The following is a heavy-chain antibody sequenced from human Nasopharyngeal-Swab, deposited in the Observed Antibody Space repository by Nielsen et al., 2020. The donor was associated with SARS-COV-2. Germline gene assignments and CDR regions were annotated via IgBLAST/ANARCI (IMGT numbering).Heavy chain of an antibody. Sequence: GEALNISCAASGCTFSSSAMSWIRQAPGKGMEWVSVISGSGGSARYADSVKGRFTISRDNSRNTLYLQMNSLRAEDTAVYYCAKALYVSELTHFYHMDVWGKGTTVTVSS. CDR2: ISGSGGSA. D-gene: IGHD3-16*01. CDR3: AKALYVSELTHFYHMDV. CDR1: GCTFSSSA. V-gene: IGHV3-23*01. J-gene: IGHJ6*03.